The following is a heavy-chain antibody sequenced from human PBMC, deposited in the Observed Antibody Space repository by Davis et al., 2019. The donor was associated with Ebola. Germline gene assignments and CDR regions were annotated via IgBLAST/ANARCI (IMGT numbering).Heavy chain of an antibody. CDR2: INHSGST. J-gene: IGHJ4*02. D-gene: IGHD3-22*01. CDR1: GGSFNYYY. CDR3: AKEAETYYYDSSGYFTGRYFDY. Sequence: GSLRLSCAVYGGSFNYYYWSWIRQPPGKGLEWIGEINHSGSTNYNPSLKSRVTISVDTSKNQFSLKLSSVTAADTAVYYCAKEAETYYYDSSGYFTGRYFDYWGQGTLVTVSS. V-gene: IGHV4-34*01.